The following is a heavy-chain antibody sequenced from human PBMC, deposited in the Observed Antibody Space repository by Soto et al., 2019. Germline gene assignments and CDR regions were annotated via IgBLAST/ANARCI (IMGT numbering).Heavy chain of an antibody. CDR3: AREGVCSGGSCYGLHWFDP. Sequence: ASVKVSCKASGGTFSSYTISWVRQAPGQGLEWMGRIIPILGIANYAQKFQGRVTITADKSTSTAYMELSSLRSEDTAVYYCAREGVCSGGSCYGLHWFDPWGQGTLVTVSS. V-gene: IGHV1-69*04. J-gene: IGHJ5*02. CDR1: GGTFSSYT. CDR2: IIPILGIA. D-gene: IGHD2-15*01.